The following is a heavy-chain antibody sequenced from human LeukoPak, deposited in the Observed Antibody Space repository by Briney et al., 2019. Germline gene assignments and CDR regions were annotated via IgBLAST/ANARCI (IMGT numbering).Heavy chain of an antibody. Sequence: GGSLRLSCAASGFTFSSYSMNWVRQAPGKGLEWVAFIRYDGSNEYYADSVKGRFTISRDNSKNTLYLQMNSLRAEDTAVYYCAKLSGSYYYYYMDVWGKGTTVTVSS. V-gene: IGHV3-30*02. CDR1: GFTFSSYS. CDR3: AKLSGSYYYYYMDV. CDR2: IRYDGSNE. J-gene: IGHJ6*03. D-gene: IGHD1-26*01.